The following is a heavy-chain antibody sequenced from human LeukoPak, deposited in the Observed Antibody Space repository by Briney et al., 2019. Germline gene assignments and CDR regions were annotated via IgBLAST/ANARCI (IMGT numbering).Heavy chain of an antibody. D-gene: IGHD6-19*01. Sequence: ASVKVSCKTSGYTFTIYGVTWVRQAPGQGLEWMGWISGYNGNTRYGQNFQGRVTMTTDTSTNTAYMEMRSLRSDDTAVYYCARDPSAVTGTGPLDQWGPGTLVTVSS. J-gene: IGHJ4*02. CDR2: ISGYNGNT. CDR1: GYTFTIYG. V-gene: IGHV1-18*04. CDR3: ARDPSAVTGTGPLDQ.